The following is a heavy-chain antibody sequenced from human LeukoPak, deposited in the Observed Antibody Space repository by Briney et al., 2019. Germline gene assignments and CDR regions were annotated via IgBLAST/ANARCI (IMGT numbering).Heavy chain of an antibody. CDR1: GGXISSGDYY. V-gene: IGHV4-39*01. J-gene: IGHJ6*02. Sequence: SETLSLTCTVSGGXISSGDYYWAWIRQPPGKGLEWIGSIYYTGTTSYNPSFKSRVTISIDKSKNQFSLRLSSVTAADTADYYCARRNYGSGLDVWGQGTTVTVSS. CDR3: ARRNYGSGLDV. D-gene: IGHD3-10*01. CDR2: IYYTGTT.